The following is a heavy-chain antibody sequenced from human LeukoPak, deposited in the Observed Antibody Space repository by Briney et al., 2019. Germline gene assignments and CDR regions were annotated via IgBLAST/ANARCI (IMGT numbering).Heavy chain of an antibody. D-gene: IGHD6-19*01. CDR1: GFTFSSYG. Sequence: GGSLRLSCAASGFTFSSYGMSWVRQAPGKGLEWVSTISANGYSTYYTDSVKGRFTIPRDNSKNTLYLQINSLRAEDTAVYYCAKIQLSGWLFDPWGQGTLVTVSS. CDR3: AKIQLSGWLFDP. V-gene: IGHV3-23*01. J-gene: IGHJ5*02. CDR2: ISANGYST.